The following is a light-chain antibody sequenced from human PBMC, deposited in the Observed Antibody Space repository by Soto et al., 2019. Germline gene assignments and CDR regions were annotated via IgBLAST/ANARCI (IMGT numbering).Light chain of an antibody. CDR2: GAS. V-gene: IGKV3-20*01. CDR1: QSVSSTY. Sequence: VLTQSPGTLSLSPGERATLSCRASQSVSSTYLAWYQLKPGQAPRLLIYGASSRATGIPDRFSGSGSGTDFTLTISRLEPEDFAVYYCHQFGSSPRTFGQGTKVDIK. CDR3: HQFGSSPRT. J-gene: IGKJ1*01.